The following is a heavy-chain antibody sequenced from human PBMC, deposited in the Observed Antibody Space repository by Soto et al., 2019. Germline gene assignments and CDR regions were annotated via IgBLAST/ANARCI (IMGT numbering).Heavy chain of an antibody. J-gene: IGHJ4*02. CDR3: AHRGDDDFWSGYSYYFDY. Sequence: QITLKESGPTLVKPTQTLTLTCTFSGFSLSTSGVGVGWIRQPPGKALEWLALIYWDDDKRYSPSMKSRLTITTDTSKNQVVLTMTNMDPVDTATYYCAHRGDDDFWSGYSYYFDYWGQGTLVTVSS. CDR1: GFSLSTSGVG. V-gene: IGHV2-5*02. D-gene: IGHD3-3*01. CDR2: IYWDDDK.